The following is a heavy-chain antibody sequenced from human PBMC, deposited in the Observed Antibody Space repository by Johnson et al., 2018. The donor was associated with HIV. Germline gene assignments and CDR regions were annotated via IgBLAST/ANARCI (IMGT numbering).Heavy chain of an antibody. Sequence: QVQLVESGGGVVQPGRSLRLSCAASGFTFSSYAIHWVRQAPGKGLEWVAVISYDGSNKYYADSVKGRFTISRDNSKNTLYLQMNSRRVEDTAVYYCARDPLGSSWFEGDAFDIWGQGTMVTVS. CDR3: ARDPLGSSWFEGDAFDI. J-gene: IGHJ3*02. CDR2: ISYDGSNK. D-gene: IGHD6-13*01. V-gene: IGHV3-30*04. CDR1: GFTFSSYA.